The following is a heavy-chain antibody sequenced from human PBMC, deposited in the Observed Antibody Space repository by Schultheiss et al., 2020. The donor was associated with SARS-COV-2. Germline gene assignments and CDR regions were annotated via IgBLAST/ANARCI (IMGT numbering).Heavy chain of an antibody. CDR3: ARVQGPLTGTTFHFDY. V-gene: IGHV4-59*08. J-gene: IGHJ4*02. CDR2: IYYSGSA. Sequence: GSLRLSCTVSGGSISSYYWSWIRQPPGKGLEWIGYIYYSGSANYNPSLKSRVTISVDTSKNQFSLKLSSVTAADTAVYYCARVQGPLTGTTFHFDYWGQGTLVTVSS. CDR1: GGSISSYY. D-gene: IGHD1-7*01.